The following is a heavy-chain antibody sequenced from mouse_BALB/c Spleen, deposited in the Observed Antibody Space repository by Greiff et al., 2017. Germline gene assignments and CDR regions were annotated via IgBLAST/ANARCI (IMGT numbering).Heavy chain of an antibody. D-gene: IGHD2-14*01. V-gene: IGHV7-3*02. CDR2: IRNKANGYTT. J-gene: IGHJ3*01. Sequence: EVKLVESGGGLVQPGGSLRLSCATSGFTFTDYYMSWVRQPPGKALEWLGFIRNKANGYTTEYSASVKGRFTISRDNSQSILYLQMNTLRAEDSATYYCARDTYYRYGFAYWGRGTLVTVSA. CDR3: ARDTYYRYGFAY. CDR1: GFTFTDYY.